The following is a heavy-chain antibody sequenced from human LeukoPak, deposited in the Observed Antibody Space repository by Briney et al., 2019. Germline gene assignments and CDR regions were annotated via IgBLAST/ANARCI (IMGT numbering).Heavy chain of an antibody. CDR3: ARTPSGSYSRFDY. D-gene: IGHD1-26*01. V-gene: IGHV3-48*02. Sequence: PGGSLRLSCAASGFTFSSYSMNWVRQAPGKGLEWVSYISSRSSTIYYADSVKGRFTISRDNAKNSLYLQMNSLRDEDTAVYYCARTPSGSYSRFDYWGQGTLVTVSS. J-gene: IGHJ4*02. CDR1: GFTFSSYS. CDR2: ISSRSSTI.